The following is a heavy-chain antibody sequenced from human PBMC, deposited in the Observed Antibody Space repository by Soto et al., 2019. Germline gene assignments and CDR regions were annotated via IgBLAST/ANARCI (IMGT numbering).Heavy chain of an antibody. CDR2: IIPIFGTA. CDR3: ARESNPNFTTIFGVVISYNWFDP. CDR1: GGTFSSYA. D-gene: IGHD3-3*01. J-gene: IGHJ5*02. V-gene: IGHV1-69*01. Sequence: QVQLVQSGAEVKKPGSSVKVSCKASGGTFSSYAISWVRQAPGQGLEWMGGIIPIFGTANYAQKFQGRVTITADESKSTAYMELSSLRSEDTAVYYCARESNPNFTTIFGVVISYNWFDPWGQGTLVTVSS.